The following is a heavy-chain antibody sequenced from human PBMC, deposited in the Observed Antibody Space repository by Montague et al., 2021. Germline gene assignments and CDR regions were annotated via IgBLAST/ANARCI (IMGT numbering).Heavy chain of an antibody. D-gene: IGHD5-24*01. CDR3: ASSSRRRWLQSYFDY. CDR1: GGSISSSSYY. CDR2: IYYSAST. Sequence: SETLSLTCTVSGGSISSSSYYWVWIRQPPGKGLEWIGSIYYSASTYSNPSRQSRVTISVDTSKNQFSLKLSSVTAADTAVYYCASSSRRRWLQSYFDYWGQGTLVTVSS. J-gene: IGHJ4*02. V-gene: IGHV4-39*01.